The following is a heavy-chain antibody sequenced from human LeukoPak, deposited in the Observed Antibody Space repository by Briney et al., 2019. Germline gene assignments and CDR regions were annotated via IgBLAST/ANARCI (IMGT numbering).Heavy chain of an antibody. CDR1: GGSISSYY. Sequence: SETLSLTCNDSGGSISSYYWSWIRQPPGKGLEYIGYIYYSGSTNYNPSLKSRVTISVDASKNQFSLKLSSVTAADMAVYYCARLVRTYYYDSSGYYWDYWGQGTLVTVSS. V-gene: IGHV4-59*08. D-gene: IGHD3-22*01. CDR3: ARLVRTYYYDSSGYYWDY. CDR2: IYYSGST. J-gene: IGHJ4*02.